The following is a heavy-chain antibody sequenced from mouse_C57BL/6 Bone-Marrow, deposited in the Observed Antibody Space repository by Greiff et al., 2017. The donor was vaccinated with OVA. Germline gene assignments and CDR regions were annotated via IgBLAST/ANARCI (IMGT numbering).Heavy chain of an antibody. J-gene: IGHJ4*01. D-gene: IGHD1-1*01. CDR2: ISSGGSYT. Sequence: EVKLEESGGDLVKPGGSLKLSCAASGFTFSSYGMSWVRQTPDKRLEWVATISSGGSYTYYPDSVKGRFTISRDNAKNTLYLQMSSLKSEDTAMSDYGAYGKGYAMDYWGQGTSVTVSS. CDR3: GAYGKGYAMDY. V-gene: IGHV5-6*02. CDR1: GFTFSSYG.